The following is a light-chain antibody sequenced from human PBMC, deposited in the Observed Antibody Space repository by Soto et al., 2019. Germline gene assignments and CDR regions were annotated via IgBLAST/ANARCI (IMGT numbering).Light chain of an antibody. CDR1: QSISNH. Sequence: DIQMTQSPSSLSASVEDRVIITCRASQSISNHLNWYQQKPGKAPKLLIFAASSLQSGVPSRFSGSRSGPDFTLTISSLQPEDFATYYCQQSYSRAPQVGQGTKVDIK. CDR3: QQSYSRAPQ. J-gene: IGKJ1*01. CDR2: AAS. V-gene: IGKV1-39*01.